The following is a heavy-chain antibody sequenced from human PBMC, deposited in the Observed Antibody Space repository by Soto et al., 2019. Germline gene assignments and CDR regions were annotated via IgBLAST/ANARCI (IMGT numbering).Heavy chain of an antibody. D-gene: IGHD1-1*01. CDR3: VRAETFYPGNTFDY. V-gene: IGHV1-18*01. Sequence: QVQLVQSGAEVKKPGASVKVSCKVSGYRFTSYGINWVRQAPGQGLEWVGWFNPDNHNTNYAPKFRGWVTMTRDTSIRTAYMELSGLKSDDTAVYFCVRAETFYPGNTFDYWGQGALVTVSS. CDR1: GYRFTSYG. CDR2: FNPDNHNT. J-gene: IGHJ4*02.